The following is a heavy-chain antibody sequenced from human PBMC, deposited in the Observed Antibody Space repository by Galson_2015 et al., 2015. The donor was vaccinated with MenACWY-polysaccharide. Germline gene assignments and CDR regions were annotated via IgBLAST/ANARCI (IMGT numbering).Heavy chain of an antibody. Sequence: SLRLSCAGSGFIFSNAWMNWVRQAPGNGLEWVGRIKSKPNGGTIEYAAPVKGRFTISRDDSKNTVYVQMNSLKTEDTAVYYCSTGDGHTTGFDYWGQGAPVIVSS. CDR1: GFIFSNAW. V-gene: IGHV3-15*01. CDR2: IKSKPNGGTI. J-gene: IGHJ4*02. CDR3: STGDGHTTGFDY. D-gene: IGHD2-8*02.